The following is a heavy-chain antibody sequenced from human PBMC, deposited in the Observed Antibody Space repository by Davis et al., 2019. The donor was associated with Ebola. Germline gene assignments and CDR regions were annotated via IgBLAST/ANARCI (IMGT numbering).Heavy chain of an antibody. CDR3: ARQGRHYYDRRGVRFDP. J-gene: IGHJ5*02. CDR1: GYTFTSYG. CDR2: ISVYNGNT. V-gene: IGHV1-18*01. D-gene: IGHD3-22*01. Sequence: AASVKVSCKASGYTFTSYGISWVRQAPGQGLEWMGWISVYNGNTNYAQKLQGRVTMTTDTSTSTAYMELRSLRSDDTAVYYCARQGRHYYDRRGVRFDPWGQGTLVTVSS.